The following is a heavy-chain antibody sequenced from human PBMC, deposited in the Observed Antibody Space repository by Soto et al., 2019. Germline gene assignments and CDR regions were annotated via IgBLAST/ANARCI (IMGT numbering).Heavy chain of an antibody. V-gene: IGHV1-69*08. CDR2: IIPILGIA. CDR3: ARDVAAAATKGDWFDP. CDR1: GGTFSSYT. Sequence: QVQLVQSGAEVKKPGSSVKVSCKASGGTFSSYTISWVRQAPGQGLEWMGRIIPILGIANYAQKFQGRVTITSAKSTIXAYMELSSLRSEDTAVYYCARDVAAAATKGDWFDPWGQGTLVTVSS. D-gene: IGHD6-13*01. J-gene: IGHJ5*02.